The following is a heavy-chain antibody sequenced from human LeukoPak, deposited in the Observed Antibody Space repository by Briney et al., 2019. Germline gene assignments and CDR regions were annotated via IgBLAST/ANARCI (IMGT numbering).Heavy chain of an antibody. D-gene: IGHD3-10*01. CDR2: IYSGGST. J-gene: IGHJ4*02. CDR3: AKDLSYGSGSYSDLFDS. CDR1: GFTVSSNY. V-gene: IGHV3-53*01. Sequence: GGSLRLSCAASGFTVSSNYMSWVRQAPGKGLEWVSVIYSGGSTHYADSVKGRFTISRDNSKNTLYLQMNSLRAEDTAVYYCAKDLSYGSGSYSDLFDSWGQGALVIVSS.